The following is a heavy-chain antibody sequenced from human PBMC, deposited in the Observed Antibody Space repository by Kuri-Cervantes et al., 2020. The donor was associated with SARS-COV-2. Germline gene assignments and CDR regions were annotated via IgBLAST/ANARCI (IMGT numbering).Heavy chain of an antibody. Sequence: SVKVSCKASGGTFSSYAISWVRQAPGQGLEWMGRIIPIFGIANYAQKFQGRVTITADKSTSTAYMELNSLRSEDTAVYYCARDGAYNYYDSNYYGMDVWGQGTTVTVSS. CDR3: ARDGAYNYYDSNYYGMDV. CDR1: GGTFSSYA. CDR2: IIPIFGIA. D-gene: IGHD3-22*01. V-gene: IGHV1-69*04. J-gene: IGHJ6*02.